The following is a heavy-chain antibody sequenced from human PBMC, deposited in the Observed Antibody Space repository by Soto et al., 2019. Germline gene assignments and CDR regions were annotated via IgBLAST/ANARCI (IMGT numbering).Heavy chain of an antibody. CDR3: AKARSPYYYDGHPFLDY. CDR1: GFTFDDYA. CDR2: ISWNSNSI. V-gene: IGHV3-9*01. J-gene: IGHJ4*02. D-gene: IGHD3-22*01. Sequence: PGGSLILSCAASGFTFDDYAMHWVRQAPGKGLEWVSGISWNSNSIGYADSVKGRFTISRDNAKNSLYLQMNSLRAEDTAFYNCAKARSPYYYDGHPFLDYWGQGTLVTVSS.